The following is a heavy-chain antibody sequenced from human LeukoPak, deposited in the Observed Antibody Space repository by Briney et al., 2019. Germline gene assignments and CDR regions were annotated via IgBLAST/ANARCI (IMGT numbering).Heavy chain of an antibody. CDR2: IYPGDSDT. D-gene: IGHD3-10*01. CDR3: ARTTMVRGVTRHFDY. V-gene: IGHV5-51*01. CDR1: GYSFTSYW. J-gene: IGHJ4*02. Sequence: GESLKISFKSSGYSFTSYWIGWVRQTPGKSLEWMGIIYPGDSDTRYSPSFQGQVTISADKSISTAYLQWSSLKASDTAMYYCARTTMVRGVTRHFDYWGQGTLVTVSS.